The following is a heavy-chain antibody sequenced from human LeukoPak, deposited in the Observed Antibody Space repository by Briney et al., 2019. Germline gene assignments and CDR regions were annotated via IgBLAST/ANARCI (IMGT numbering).Heavy chain of an antibody. D-gene: IGHD2-8*01. CDR3: AREYCTNGVCYQEDY. J-gene: IGHJ4*02. Sequence: ASVKVSCKASGYTFTSNALGWVRQAPGQGLEWMGWISAYNGNTNYAQKLQGRVTMTTDTSTSTAYMELRSLRSDDTAVYYCAREYCTNGVCYQEDYWGQGTLVTVSS. V-gene: IGHV1-18*01. CDR1: GYTFTSNA. CDR2: ISAYNGNT.